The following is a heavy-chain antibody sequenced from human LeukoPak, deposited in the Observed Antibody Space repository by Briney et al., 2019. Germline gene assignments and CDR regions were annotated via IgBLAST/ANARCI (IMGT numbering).Heavy chain of an antibody. V-gene: IGHV1-8*01. Sequence: ASVKVSCKASGYTFTSYDINWVRQATGQGLEWMGWMNPNSGNIGYVQKFQGRLTMTRDTSISTPYMELSSLKSEDTAGYYCASACKGGDFWTDYPDSYFLDSWGLGTVVAVSS. J-gene: IGHJ4*02. CDR1: GYTFTSYD. CDR3: ASACKGGDFWTDYPDSYFLDS. CDR2: MNPNSGNI. D-gene: IGHD3/OR15-3a*01.